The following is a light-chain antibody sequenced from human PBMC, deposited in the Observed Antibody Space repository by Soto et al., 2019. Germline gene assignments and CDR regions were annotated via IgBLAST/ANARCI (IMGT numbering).Light chain of an antibody. V-gene: IGKV3-15*01. CDR1: QSVSNN. CDR3: QHYGGPPPWT. J-gene: IGKJ1*01. Sequence: ILMTQSPATLSVSPGERATLSCRASQSVSNNLAWYQQKPGQAPRLLIYDASTRATGIPARFSGSGSGTEFTLTISGLQSEDFAVYYCQHYGGPPPWTFGQGTKVEIK. CDR2: DAS.